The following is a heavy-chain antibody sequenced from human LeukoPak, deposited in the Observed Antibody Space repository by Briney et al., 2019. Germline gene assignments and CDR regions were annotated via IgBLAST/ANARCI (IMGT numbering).Heavy chain of an antibody. J-gene: IGHJ5*02. V-gene: IGHV4-39*01. Sequence: SETLSLTCTVSGGSISSSRYYWGWIRQPPGKGLEWIGSIYYSGSTYYNPSLKSRVTISVDTSKNQFSLKLSSVTAADTAVYYCARQFGDYVWGSYRPCWFDPWGQGTLVTVSS. CDR1: GGSISSSRYY. D-gene: IGHD3-16*02. CDR2: IYYSGST. CDR3: ARQFGDYVWGSYRPCWFDP.